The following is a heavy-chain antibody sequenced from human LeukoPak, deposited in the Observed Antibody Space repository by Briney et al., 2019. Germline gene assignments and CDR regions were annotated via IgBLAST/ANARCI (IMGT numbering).Heavy chain of an antibody. J-gene: IGHJ5*02. Sequence: ASVKVSCRASGYTFTDYYIHWVRQAPGQGLEWMGWINPDNGGTNYAQKFQGRVTMTRDTSIRTVYMDLSRLRSDDTAAFYCTREARVGNWFDPWGQGTQVTVSS. CDR1: GYTFTDYY. D-gene: IGHD2-2*01. V-gene: IGHV1-2*02. CDR3: TREARVGNWFDP. CDR2: INPDNGGT.